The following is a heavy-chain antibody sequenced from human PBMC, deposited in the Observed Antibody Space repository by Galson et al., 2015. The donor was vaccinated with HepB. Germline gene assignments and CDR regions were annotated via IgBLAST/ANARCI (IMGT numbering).Heavy chain of an antibody. CDR2: INHSGST. CDR1: GGSFSGYY. CDR3: ARTRYCSSTSCYRRYYYYGMDV. D-gene: IGHD2-2*02. Sequence: TLSLTCAVYGGSFSGYYWSWIRQPPGKGLEWIGEINHSGSTNYNPSLKSRVTISVDTSKNQFSLKLSPVTAADTAVYYCARTRYCSSTSCYRRYYYYGMDVWGQGTTVTVSS. J-gene: IGHJ6*02. V-gene: IGHV4-34*01.